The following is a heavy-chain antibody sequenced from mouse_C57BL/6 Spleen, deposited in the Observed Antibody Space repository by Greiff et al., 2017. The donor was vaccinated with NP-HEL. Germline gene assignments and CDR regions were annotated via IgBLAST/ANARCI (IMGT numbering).Heavy chain of an antibody. V-gene: IGHV5-6*01. Sequence: DVHLVESGGDLVKPGGSLKLSCAASGFTFSSYGMSWVRQTPDKRLEWVATISSGGSYTYYLDSVKGRFTISRDNAKNTLYLQMSSLKSEDTAMYYCARHGADYWGQGTSVTVSS. J-gene: IGHJ4*01. CDR1: GFTFSSYG. CDR2: ISSGGSYT. CDR3: ARHGADY.